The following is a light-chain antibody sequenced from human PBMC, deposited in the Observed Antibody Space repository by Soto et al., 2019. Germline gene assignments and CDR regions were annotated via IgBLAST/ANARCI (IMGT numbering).Light chain of an antibody. CDR1: QSLLHSDGYNY. J-gene: IGKJ4*01. Sequence: DIVLTQSSLSLPVTPGEPASISCRSSQSLLHSDGYNYLGWYLQKPGQSPQLLIYSGSHRASGVPDRFSGSGSGTDFTLKISRVEAEDVGISYCMQALQTPVTFGGGTKVDIK. V-gene: IGKV2-28*01. CDR3: MQALQTPVT. CDR2: SGS.